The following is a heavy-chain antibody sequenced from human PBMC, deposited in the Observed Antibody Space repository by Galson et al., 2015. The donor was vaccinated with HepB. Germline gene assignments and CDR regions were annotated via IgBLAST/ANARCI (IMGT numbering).Heavy chain of an antibody. CDR3: ARVTMIVGDYMDV. D-gene: IGHD3-22*01. J-gene: IGHJ6*03. CDR2: IKQDGSEK. Sequence: SLRLSCAASGFTFSSYWMSWVRQAPGKGLEWVANIKQDGSEKYYVDSVKGRFTISRDNAKNSLYLQMNSLRAEDTAVYYCARVTMIVGDYMDVWGKGTTVTVSS. V-gene: IGHV3-7*01. CDR1: GFTFSSYW.